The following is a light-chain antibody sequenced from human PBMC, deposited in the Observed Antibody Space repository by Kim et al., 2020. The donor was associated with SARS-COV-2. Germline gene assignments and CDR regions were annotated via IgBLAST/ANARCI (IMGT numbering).Light chain of an antibody. V-gene: IGKV3-15*01. Sequence: SPGKRATSACRASQSVSSNLDWYQQKPGQAPRLRIYGASTRATGIPARFSGSGSGTEFTLTISSLQSEEFAVYYCQQYNNWPPSTFGQGTKLEI. CDR1: QSVSSN. J-gene: IGKJ2*01. CDR3: QQYNNWPPST. CDR2: GAS.